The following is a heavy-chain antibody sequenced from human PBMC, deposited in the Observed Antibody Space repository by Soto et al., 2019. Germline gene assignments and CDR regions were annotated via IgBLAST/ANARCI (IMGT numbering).Heavy chain of an antibody. Sequence: QVQLQQWGAGLLKPSETLSLTCAVYGGAFSGYYWSWIRQPPGQGLEWIGEIDHSGSTNYNPSLKRRVTISVDTSKNQFSLELGSVTAADTAVYYCARAYHQHSSGYYYVFDSWGQGTLVTVSS. CDR1: GGAFSGYY. J-gene: IGHJ4*02. D-gene: IGHD3-22*01. V-gene: IGHV4-34*01. CDR2: IDHSGST. CDR3: ARAYHQHSSGYYYVFDS.